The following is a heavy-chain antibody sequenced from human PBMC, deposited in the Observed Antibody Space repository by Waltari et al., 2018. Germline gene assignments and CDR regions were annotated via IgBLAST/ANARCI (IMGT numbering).Heavy chain of an antibody. J-gene: IGHJ2*01. V-gene: IGHV3-48*04. CDR2: VSGDSGYI. CDR1: GRNFTTYS. D-gene: IGHD3-10*01. Sequence: EVQLVESGGGFVHPGGSLRLSCAASGRNFTTYSMNWVRQAPGKGLEWISYVSGDSGYIYYADSVRGRFTISRDNAQNSMYLQMNNLRADDTAVYYCAGIRRGFWFFDLWGRGTLVTVSS. CDR3: AGIRRGFWFFDL.